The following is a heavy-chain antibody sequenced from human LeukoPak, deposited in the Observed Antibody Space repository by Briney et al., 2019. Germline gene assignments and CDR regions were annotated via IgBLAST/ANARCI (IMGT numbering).Heavy chain of an antibody. CDR3: ARYGYFDV. Sequence: PSETLSLTCTVSGGSIGTYYWSWIRQPPGKGLEWIGYTHYSGSTNYNPSLKSRVTISVDTSKNQFSLKLSSVTAADTAVYYCARYGYFDVWGRGTLVTVSS. CDR1: GGSIGTYY. V-gene: IGHV4-59*01. CDR2: THYSGST. J-gene: IGHJ2*01.